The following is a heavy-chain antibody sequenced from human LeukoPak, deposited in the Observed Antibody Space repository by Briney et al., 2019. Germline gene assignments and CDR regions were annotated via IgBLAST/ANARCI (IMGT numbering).Heavy chain of an antibody. J-gene: IGHJ6*02. CDR3: ARVKGLLWFGEFYYYGMDV. Sequence: ASVKVSCKASGYTFTSYGISWVRQAPGQGLEWMGWIIAYNGNTNYAQKLQGRVTMTTDTSTSTAYMELRSLRSDDTAVYYCARVKGLLWFGEFYYYGMDVWGQGTTVTVSS. V-gene: IGHV1-18*01. D-gene: IGHD3-10*01. CDR2: IIAYNGNT. CDR1: GYTFTSYG.